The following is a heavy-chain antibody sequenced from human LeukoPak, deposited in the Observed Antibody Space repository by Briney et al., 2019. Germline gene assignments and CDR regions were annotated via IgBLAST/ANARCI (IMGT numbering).Heavy chain of an antibody. V-gene: IGHV3-7*01. CDR1: GFTFSSYW. Sequence: PGGSLRLSCAASGFTFSSYWMSWVRQAPGKGLEWVANIKQDGSEKYYVDSVKGRFTISRDNAKNSLYLQMNSLRAEDTAVYYCASQLLVQGIYRVTPLGTHYFDYWGQGTLVTVSS. D-gene: IGHD2-21*02. CDR2: IKQDGSEK. CDR3: ASQLLVQGIYRVTPLGTHYFDY. J-gene: IGHJ4*02.